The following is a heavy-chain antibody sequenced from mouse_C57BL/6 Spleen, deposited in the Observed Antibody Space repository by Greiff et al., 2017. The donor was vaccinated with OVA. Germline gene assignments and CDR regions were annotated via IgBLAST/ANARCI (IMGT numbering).Heavy chain of an antibody. D-gene: IGHD2-4*01. J-gene: IGHJ2*01. CDR1: GYAFSSSW. Sequence: QVQLKQSGPELVKPGASVKISCKASGYAFSSSWMNWVKQRPGKGLEWIGRIYPGDGDTNYNGKFKGKATLTADKSSSTAYMQLSSLTSEDSAVYFCARGIYYDYDLDYWGKGTTLTVSS. V-gene: IGHV1-82*01. CDR2: IYPGDGDT. CDR3: ARGIYYDYDLDY.